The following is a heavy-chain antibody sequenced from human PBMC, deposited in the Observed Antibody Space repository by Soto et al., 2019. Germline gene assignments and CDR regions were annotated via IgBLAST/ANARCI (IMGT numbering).Heavy chain of an antibody. D-gene: IGHD3-10*01. J-gene: IGHJ5*02. V-gene: IGHV4-59*01. Sequence: PSETLSLTCSVSGGSISGSYWSWIRQSPGKGLEWLGYVYYTGSTNYSPSLRSRVSISVDTSKNEFSLRLSSVTAADTAVYYCARVIRGAYYNSPLDTWGQGTVVTVSS. CDR2: VYYTGST. CDR3: ARVIRGAYYNSPLDT. CDR1: GGSISGSY.